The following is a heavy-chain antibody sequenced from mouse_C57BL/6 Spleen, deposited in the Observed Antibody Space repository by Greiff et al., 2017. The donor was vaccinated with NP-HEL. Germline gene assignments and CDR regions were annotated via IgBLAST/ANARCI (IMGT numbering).Heavy chain of an antibody. CDR2: IDPENGDT. CDR3: RIYDGSSHMDY. J-gene: IGHJ4*01. D-gene: IGHD1-1*01. Sequence: EVQLQQSGAELVRPGASVKLSCTASGFNIKDDYMHWVKQRPEQGLEWIGWIDPENGDTEYASKFQGKATITADTSSNTAYLQLSSLTSEDTAVYYWRIYDGSSHMDYWGQGTSVTVSS. CDR1: GFNIKDDY. V-gene: IGHV14-4*01.